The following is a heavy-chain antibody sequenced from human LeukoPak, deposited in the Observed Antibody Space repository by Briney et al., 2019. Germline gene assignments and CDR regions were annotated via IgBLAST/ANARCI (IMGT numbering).Heavy chain of an antibody. V-gene: IGHV4-34*01. CDR1: GGSFSGYY. D-gene: IGHD4-23*01. J-gene: IGHJ4*02. Sequence: SETLSLTCAVYGGSFSGYYWSWIRQPPGKGLEWIGEINHSGSTNYNPCLKDRVTISVDTSKNQFSLKLSSVTAADTAVYYCARGDYGGNSYYWGQGTLVTVSS. CDR3: ARGDYGGNSYY. CDR2: INHSGST.